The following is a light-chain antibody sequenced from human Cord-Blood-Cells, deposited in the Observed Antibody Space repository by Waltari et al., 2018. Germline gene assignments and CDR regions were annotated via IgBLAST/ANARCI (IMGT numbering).Light chain of an antibody. CDR2: DNS. Sequence: QSVLTQPPSASGAPGQRVTISCPGSSSNIGAGYDVHWYQQLPGTAPKLLIYDNSNRPSGVPDRFSGSKSGTSASLAITGLQAEDEADYYCQSYDSSLSGSVFGGGTKLTVL. V-gene: IGLV1-40*01. CDR1: SSNIGAGYD. J-gene: IGLJ3*02. CDR3: QSYDSSLSGSV.